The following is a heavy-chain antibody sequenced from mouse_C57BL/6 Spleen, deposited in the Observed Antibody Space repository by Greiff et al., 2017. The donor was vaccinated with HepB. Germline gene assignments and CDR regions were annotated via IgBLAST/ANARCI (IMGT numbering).Heavy chain of an antibody. CDR2: ISGGGGNT. V-gene: IGHV5-9*01. D-gene: IGHD2-3*01. Sequence: EVKLMESGGGLVKPGGSLKLSCAASGFTFSSYTMSWVRQTPEKRLEWVATISGGGGNTYYPDSVKGRFTISRDNAKNTLYLQMSSLRSEDTALDYCAEHVEDCYYDYWGQGTTLTVSS. CDR3: AEHVEDCYYDY. CDR1: GFTFSSYT. J-gene: IGHJ2*01.